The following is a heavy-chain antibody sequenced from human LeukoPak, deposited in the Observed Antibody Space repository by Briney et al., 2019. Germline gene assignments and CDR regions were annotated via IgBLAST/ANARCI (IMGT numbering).Heavy chain of an antibody. D-gene: IGHD3-10*01. CDR3: ARDQDGSYLPLGIDY. Sequence: SETLSLTCTVSGGSVSSGSYYWTWIRQPPGKGLEWIGYIYHSGSTKYNPSLKSRVTISVDTSKNQFSLKLSSVTAADTAVYYCARDQDGSYLPLGIDYWGQGTLVTVSS. CDR1: GGSVSSGSYY. CDR2: IYHSGST. J-gene: IGHJ4*02. V-gene: IGHV4-61*01.